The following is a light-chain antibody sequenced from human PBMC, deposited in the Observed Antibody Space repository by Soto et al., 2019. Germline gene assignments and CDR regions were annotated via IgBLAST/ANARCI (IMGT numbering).Light chain of an antibody. Sequence: DIQMTQSPSTLSASVGDRVTITCRASQSVNAWLAWYQQKPGTAPKLLIYKASTLESGVPSRFSGTGSGAEFTLTISSLQPDDFATYYCLQYNSYSPWTFGQGTKVDIK. CDR1: QSVNAW. CDR3: LQYNSYSPWT. J-gene: IGKJ1*01. V-gene: IGKV1-5*03. CDR2: KAS.